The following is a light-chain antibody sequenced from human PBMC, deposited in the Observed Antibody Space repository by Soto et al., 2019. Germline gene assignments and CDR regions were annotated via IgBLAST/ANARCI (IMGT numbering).Light chain of an antibody. V-gene: IGKV1-5*03. CDR2: KAS. J-gene: IGKJ4*02. CDR1: QSIGNL. CDR3: QHYNTYAP. Sequence: DIQMTQSPSTLSASVGDRVIITCRASQSIGNLLAWYQQKPGKAPNLLIYKASTLESGVPSRFSGSGSGTEFTLTISRLQHDDFATYYCQHYNTYAPFGGGTKVEIK.